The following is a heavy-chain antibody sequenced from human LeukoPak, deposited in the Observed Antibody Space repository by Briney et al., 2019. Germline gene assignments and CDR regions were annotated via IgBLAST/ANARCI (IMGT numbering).Heavy chain of an antibody. CDR1: EFSVGSNY. CDR2: IYSGGST. CDR3: ARDLDDSHAFDI. J-gene: IGHJ3*02. V-gene: IGHV3-66*01. Sequence: GGSLRLSCAASEFSVGSNYMTWVRQAPGKGLEWVSLIYSGGSTYYADSVKGRFTISRDNSKNTLYLQMNSLRAEDTAVYYCARDLDDSHAFDIWGQGTMVTVSS. D-gene: IGHD3-22*01.